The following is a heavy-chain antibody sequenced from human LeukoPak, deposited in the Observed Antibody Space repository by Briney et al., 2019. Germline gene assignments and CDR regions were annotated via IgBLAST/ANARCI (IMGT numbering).Heavy chain of an antibody. J-gene: IGHJ4*02. Sequence: GGSLRLSCAASGFTFSGYSMNWVRQAPGKGLEWVSSISSSSSYIYYADSVKGRFTISRDNAKNSLYLQMNSLRAEDTAVYYCARSSPDYGDYEYYFDYWGQGTLVTVSS. CDR3: ARSSPDYGDYEYYFDY. V-gene: IGHV3-21*01. CDR2: ISSSSSYI. D-gene: IGHD4-17*01. CDR1: GFTFSGYS.